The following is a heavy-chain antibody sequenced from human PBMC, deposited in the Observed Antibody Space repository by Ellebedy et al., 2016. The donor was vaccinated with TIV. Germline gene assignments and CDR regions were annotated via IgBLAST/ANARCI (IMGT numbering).Heavy chain of an antibody. V-gene: IGHV4-34*01. D-gene: IGHD3-10*01. CDR3: ARAGGADY. CDR1: HSSFDVYY. Sequence: SETLSLXXASNHSSFDVYYWSWIRQSPGKGLEWIGEISQRGSTNYNPSLRSRVSLSIDPSKKQFSLNLRSVTAADTAVYYCARAGGADYWGQGTLVTVSS. J-gene: IGHJ4*02. CDR2: ISQRGST.